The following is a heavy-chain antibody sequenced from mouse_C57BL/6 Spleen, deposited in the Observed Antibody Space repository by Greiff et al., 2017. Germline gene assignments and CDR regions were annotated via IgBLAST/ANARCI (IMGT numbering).Heavy chain of an antibody. J-gene: IGHJ4*01. CDR2: INPSNGGT. CDR1: GYTFTSYW. Sequence: QVQLQQSGTELVKPGASVKLSCKASGYTFTSYWMHWVKQRPGQGLEWIGNINPSNGGTNYNEKFKSKATLTVDKSSSTAYMQLSSLTSEDSAVYYCARSGSSYGGYYYAMDYWGQGTSVTVSS. D-gene: IGHD1-1*01. V-gene: IGHV1-53*01. CDR3: ARSGSSYGGYYYAMDY.